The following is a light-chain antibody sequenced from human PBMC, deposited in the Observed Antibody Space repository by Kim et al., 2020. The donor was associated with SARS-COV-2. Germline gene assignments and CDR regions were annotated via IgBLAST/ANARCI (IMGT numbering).Light chain of an antibody. V-gene: IGLV3-21*04. Sequence: APGETARITCGGDNIGSKSVHWYQQKPGQAAVLVIYYNSVRPSGIPERFSGSNSGNTATLTISRVEAGDEADFYCQVWDNNSVHYVFGTGTKVTVL. CDR1: NIGSKS. CDR2: YNS. CDR3: QVWDNNSVHYV. J-gene: IGLJ1*01.